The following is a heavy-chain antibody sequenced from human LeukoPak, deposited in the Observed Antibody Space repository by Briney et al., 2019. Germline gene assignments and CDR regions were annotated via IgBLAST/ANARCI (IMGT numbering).Heavy chain of an antibody. Sequence: GASVKVSCKASGYTFTGYYMHWVRQVPGQGLEWMGRINPNSGGTNYAQKFQDRVTMTRDTSIGTAYMELNRLTSDDTAVYYCSASFSGYDRLFDYWGQGTLVTVSS. CDR3: SASFSGYDRLFDY. J-gene: IGHJ4*02. V-gene: IGHV1-2*06. D-gene: IGHD5-12*01. CDR2: INPNSGGT. CDR1: GYTFTGYY.